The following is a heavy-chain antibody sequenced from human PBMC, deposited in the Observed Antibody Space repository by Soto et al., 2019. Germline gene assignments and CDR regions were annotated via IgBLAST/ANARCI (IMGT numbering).Heavy chain of an antibody. CDR1: GSTFSMFW. J-gene: IGHJ4*02. D-gene: IGHD1-1*01. Sequence: LSCAASGSTFSMFWMHWVRQVPGKGPEWVSRINDDGISTNYADSVKGRFTISRDNAKNILYLQMNALRVEDTAVYYCTRGPRSTSTGTGAFWGQGTLVTVSS. V-gene: IGHV3-74*01. CDR3: TRGPRSTSTGTGAF. CDR2: INDDGIST.